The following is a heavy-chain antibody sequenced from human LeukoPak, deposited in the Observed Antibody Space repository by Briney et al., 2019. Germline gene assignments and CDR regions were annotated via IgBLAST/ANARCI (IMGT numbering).Heavy chain of an antibody. CDR3: ARDRRYYDSSGYYADGFDY. J-gene: IGHJ4*02. V-gene: IGHV3-21*01. CDR1: GFTFSSYS. CDR2: ISSSSSYI. D-gene: IGHD3-22*01. Sequence: GGSLRLSCAASGFTFSSYSMNWVRQAPGKGLEWVSSISSSSSYIYYADSVKGRLTISRDNAKNSLYLQMNSLRAEDTAVYYCARDRRYYDSSGYYADGFDYWGQGTLVTVSS.